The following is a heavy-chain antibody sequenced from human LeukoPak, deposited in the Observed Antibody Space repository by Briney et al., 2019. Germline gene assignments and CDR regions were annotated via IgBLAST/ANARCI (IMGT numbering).Heavy chain of an antibody. J-gene: IGHJ4*02. CDR2: IGSDGRGR. CDR1: GFSLSNYA. Sequence: GGSLRLSCTASGFSLSNYAMTWVRQAPGKGLEWVAAIGSDGRGRDYADSVKGRCTISRDNSKNTVFLQMNSLRATDTARYYCAKRVGGTSELWGPGTLIIVSS. V-gene: IGHV3-23*01. CDR3: AKRVGGTSEL. D-gene: IGHD1-26*01.